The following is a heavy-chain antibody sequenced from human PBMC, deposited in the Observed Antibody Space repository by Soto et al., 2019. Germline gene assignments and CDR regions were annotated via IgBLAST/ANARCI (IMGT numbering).Heavy chain of an antibody. Sequence: QVQLVESGGGVVQPGRSLRLSCAASGFTFSSYGMHWVRQAPGKGLEWVAVISYDGSNKYYADSVKGRFTISRDNSKNTLYLQMNSLRAEETAVYYCAKDLVRGVKGRVDYWGQGTLVTVSS. CDR2: ISYDGSNK. CDR3: AKDLVRGVKGRVDY. D-gene: IGHD3-10*01. J-gene: IGHJ4*02. V-gene: IGHV3-30*18. CDR1: GFTFSSYG.